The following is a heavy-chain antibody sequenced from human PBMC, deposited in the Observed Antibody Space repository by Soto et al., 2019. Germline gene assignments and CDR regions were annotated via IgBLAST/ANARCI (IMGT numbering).Heavy chain of an antibody. Sequence: GSLRLSCAASGFTFSSYGMHWVRQAPGKGLEWVAVIWYDGSNKYYADSVKGRFTISRDNSKNTLYLQMNSLRAEDTAVYYCARNQIAARRPYFDYWGQGTLVTVSS. J-gene: IGHJ4*02. D-gene: IGHD6-6*01. CDR3: ARNQIAARRPYFDY. CDR2: IWYDGSNK. V-gene: IGHV3-33*01. CDR1: GFTFSSYG.